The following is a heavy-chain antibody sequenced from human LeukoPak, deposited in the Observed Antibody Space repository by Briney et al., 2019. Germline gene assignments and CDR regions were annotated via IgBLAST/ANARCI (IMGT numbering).Heavy chain of an antibody. CDR2: ISGYNGNT. V-gene: IGHV1-18*01. J-gene: IGHJ1*01. Sequence: ASVRVSCKASGYTFTRYGMTWVRQAPGQGLEWMGWISGYNGNTNYAQKFQGRVTMTKDTSTSRVYMELSSLRSEDTAVYYCARGERDGYNPGDFQHWGQGTLVTVSS. CDR3: ARGERDGYNPGDFQH. CDR1: GYTFTRYG. D-gene: IGHD5-24*01.